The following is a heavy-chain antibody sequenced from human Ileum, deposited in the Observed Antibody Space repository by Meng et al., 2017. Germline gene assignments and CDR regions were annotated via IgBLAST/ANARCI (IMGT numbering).Heavy chain of an antibody. CDR1: EFTVSNNY. J-gene: IGHJ4*02. V-gene: IGHV3-66*04. CDR2: IYSGGNT. Sequence: EVQLPESGGGLVPPGWSLRLSCAASEFTVSNNYMSWVRQAPGKGLEWVSLIYSGGNTKYADSVKGRFTISRDNSKNTLYLQMNSLRAEDTAVYYCAGHTELDCWGQGALVTVSS. CDR3: AGHTELDC.